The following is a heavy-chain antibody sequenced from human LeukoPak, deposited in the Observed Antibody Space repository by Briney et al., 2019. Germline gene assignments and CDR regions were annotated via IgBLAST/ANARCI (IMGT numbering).Heavy chain of an antibody. V-gene: IGHV3-21*01. J-gene: IGHJ3*02. D-gene: IGHD6-19*01. CDR1: GFTFSGYN. Sequence: GGSLRLSCAASGFTFSGYNMNWVRQAPGKGLQWVPSISSSSSYIYYADSVKGRFTISRDNAKNSLYLQMNSLRAEDTAVYYCARERQWAFDIWGQGTMVTVSS. CDR2: ISSSSSYI. CDR3: ARERQWAFDI.